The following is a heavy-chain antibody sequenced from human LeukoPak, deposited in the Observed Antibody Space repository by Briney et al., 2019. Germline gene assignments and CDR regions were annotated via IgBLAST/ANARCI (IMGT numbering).Heavy chain of an antibody. CDR1: GFTFDDYA. Sequence: GGSLRLSCAASGFTFDDYAMHWVRQAPGKGLEWVSGISWNSGSIGYADSVKGRFTISRDNAKNSLYLQMNSLRAEDTAVYYCARDLIFPGHFYYDSSGYYSDYWGQGTLVTVSS. CDR3: ARDLIFPGHFYYDSSGYYSDY. D-gene: IGHD3-22*01. V-gene: IGHV3-9*01. J-gene: IGHJ4*02. CDR2: ISWNSGSI.